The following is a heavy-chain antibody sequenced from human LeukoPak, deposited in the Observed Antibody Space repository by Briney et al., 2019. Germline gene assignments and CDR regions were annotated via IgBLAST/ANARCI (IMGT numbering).Heavy chain of an antibody. J-gene: IGHJ4*02. Sequence: GGSLRLSCAASGFSFSSYGMHWVRQAPGKGLEWVAVTWYDGSNKYYADSVKGRFTISRDNSKKTMYLQMNSLRAEDTAVYYCARFEGSQTLDYWGQGTLVTVSP. V-gene: IGHV3-33*01. D-gene: IGHD3-10*01. CDR2: TWYDGSNK. CDR1: GFSFSSYG. CDR3: ARFEGSQTLDY.